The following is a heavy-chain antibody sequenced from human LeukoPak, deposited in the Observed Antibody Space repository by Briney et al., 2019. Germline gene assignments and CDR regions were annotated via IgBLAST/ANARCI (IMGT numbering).Heavy chain of an antibody. V-gene: IGHV4-39*07. CDR1: GGSISSSSYY. J-gene: IGHJ4*02. CDR2: IYYSGST. D-gene: IGHD4-17*01. CDR3: ARHADTGVTISY. Sequence: SETLSLTCTVSGGSISSSSYYWGWIRQPPGKGLEWIGSIYYSGSTYYNPSLKSRVTISVDTSKNQFSLKLSSVTAADTAVYYCARHADTGVTISYWGKGTLVTVSS.